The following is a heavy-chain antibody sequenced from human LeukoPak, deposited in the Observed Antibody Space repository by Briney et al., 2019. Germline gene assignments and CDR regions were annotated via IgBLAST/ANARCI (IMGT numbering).Heavy chain of an antibody. J-gene: IGHJ6*03. V-gene: IGHV3-7*01. D-gene: IGHD6-19*01. Sequence: GGSLRLSCAASGFTFSSYWMTWVRQAPGKGLEWVANINQDGSEKHYVDSVRGRFTTSRDNAENSLDLQMYSLRAEDTAVYYCARVWQWLNLYYYYYMDVWGKGTTVTVSS. CDR3: ARVWQWLNLYYYYYMDV. CDR1: GFTFSSYW. CDR2: INQDGSEK.